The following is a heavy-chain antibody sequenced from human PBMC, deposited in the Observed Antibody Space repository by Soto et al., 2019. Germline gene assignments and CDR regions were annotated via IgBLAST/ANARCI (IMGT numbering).Heavy chain of an antibody. CDR2: INPNSGNA. Sequence: QVQLVQSGAEVKKPGASVKGSCKASGYTFTSYDINWVRQATGQGLEWIGWINPNSGNAGYAQKFQGRVAIPRITSISPAYITLSSLRSEDTAVYYCARSLYGDNFDYCRQGTLLTVSS. D-gene: IGHD4-17*01. V-gene: IGHV1-8*01. CDR1: GYTFTSYD. J-gene: IGHJ4*02. CDR3: ARSLYGDNFDY.